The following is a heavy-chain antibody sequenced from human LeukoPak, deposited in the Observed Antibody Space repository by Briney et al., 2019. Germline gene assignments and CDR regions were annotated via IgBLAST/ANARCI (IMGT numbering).Heavy chain of an antibody. V-gene: IGHV3-30*03. Sequence: PGGSLRLSCAASGFTLSTCGMHWVRQAPGKGLEWVAMISHDGNSKQYADFAKGRFTISRDNSKNTLYLEMNSLRTEDTALYHCARNNGMDVWGQGTTVTVSS. CDR1: GFTLSTCG. J-gene: IGHJ6*02. CDR3: ARNNGMDV. CDR2: ISHDGNSK.